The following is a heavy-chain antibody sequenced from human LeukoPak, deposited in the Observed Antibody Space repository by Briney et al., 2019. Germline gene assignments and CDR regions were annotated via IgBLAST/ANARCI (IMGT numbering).Heavy chain of an antibody. Sequence: ASVKVSCKASGYTFSTYDVIWVRQATGQGLEWMGWMNPNSGNTGYAQKFQGRVTMTRNTSISTAYMELSSLRSEDTAVYYCARDYGDFPSFDYWGQGTLVTVSS. J-gene: IGHJ4*02. CDR1: GYTFSTYD. CDR3: ARDYGDFPSFDY. D-gene: IGHD4-17*01. V-gene: IGHV1-8*01. CDR2: MNPNSGNT.